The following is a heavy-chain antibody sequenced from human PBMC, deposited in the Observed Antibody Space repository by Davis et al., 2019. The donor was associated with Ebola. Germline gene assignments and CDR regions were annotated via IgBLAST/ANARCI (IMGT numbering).Heavy chain of an antibody. D-gene: IGHD2-8*01. J-gene: IGHJ6*02. Sequence: SETLSLTCAVSGGSIRSSNWWSWVRQPPGKGLEWIGEIYHSGSTNYNPSLKSRVTISVDKSKNQFSLKLSSVTAADTAVYYCASCTLGYYYGMDVWGQGTTVTVSS. CDR2: IYHSGST. V-gene: IGHV4-4*02. CDR3: ASCTLGYYYGMDV. CDR1: GGSIRSSNW.